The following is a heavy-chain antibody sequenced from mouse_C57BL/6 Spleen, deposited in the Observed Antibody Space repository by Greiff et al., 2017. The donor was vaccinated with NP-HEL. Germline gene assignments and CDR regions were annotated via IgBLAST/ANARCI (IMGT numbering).Heavy chain of an antibody. CDR3: ARGELGHYFDY. Sequence: VKVVESGPGLVQPSQSLSITCTVSGFSLTSYGVHWVRQSPGKGLEWLGLIWSGGSTDYNAAFISRLSISKDNSKSQVFFKMNSLQADDTAIYYCARGELGHYFDYWGQGTTLTVSS. J-gene: IGHJ2*01. D-gene: IGHD4-1*01. V-gene: IGHV2-2*01. CDR1: GFSLTSYG. CDR2: IWSGGST.